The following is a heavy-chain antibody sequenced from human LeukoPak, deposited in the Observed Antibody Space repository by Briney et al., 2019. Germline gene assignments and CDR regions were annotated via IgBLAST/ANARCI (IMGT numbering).Heavy chain of an antibody. V-gene: IGHV3-64*01. Sequence: GGSLRLSCAASGFTFSSYAMHWVRQAPGKGLEYVSAISSNGGSTYYANSAKGRFTISRDNSKNTLYLQMGSLRAEDMAVYYCARESGELELLNQLDYWGQGTLVTVSS. CDR1: GFTFSSYA. J-gene: IGHJ4*02. CDR3: ARESGELELLNQLDY. CDR2: ISSNGGST. D-gene: IGHD1-7*01.